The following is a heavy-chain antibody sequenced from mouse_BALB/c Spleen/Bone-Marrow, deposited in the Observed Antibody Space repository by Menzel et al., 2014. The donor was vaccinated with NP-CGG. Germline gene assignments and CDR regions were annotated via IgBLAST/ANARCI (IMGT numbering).Heavy chain of an antibody. J-gene: IGHJ2*01. Sequence: LQQSGSELVRPGASVKLSCKASGYTFTSYWMHWVKQRHGQGLEWIGNIYPGSGSTNYDEKFKSKGTLTVDTSSRTAYMHLSSLTSEDSAVYYCTSWDYWGQGTTLTVSS. V-gene: IGHV1S22*01. CDR2: IYPGSGST. CDR1: GYTFTSYW. CDR3: TSWDY.